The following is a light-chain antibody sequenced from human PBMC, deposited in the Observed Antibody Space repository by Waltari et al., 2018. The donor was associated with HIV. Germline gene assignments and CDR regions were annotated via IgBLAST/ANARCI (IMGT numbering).Light chain of an antibody. V-gene: IGLV1-40*01. J-gene: IGLJ3*02. CDR1: SSNIGAGFD. CDR3: QSYDSGLRGWV. Sequence: QSVLTQSPSVSGAPGPRVTISCTGTSSNIGAGFDAHWYQHLPGTAPKLLIFGDNHRPSGVPDRFSGSMSGTSASLAITWLQADDEAYYYCQSYDSGLRGWVFGGGTKLTVL. CDR2: GDN.